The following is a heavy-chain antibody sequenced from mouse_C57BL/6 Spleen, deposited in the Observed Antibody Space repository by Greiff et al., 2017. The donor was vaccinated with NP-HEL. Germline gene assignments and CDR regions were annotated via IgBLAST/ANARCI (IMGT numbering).Heavy chain of an antibody. Sequence: QVQLKQSGAELVKPGASVKLSCKASGYTFTSYWMHWVKQRPGQGLEWIGYINPSSGYTKYNQKFKDKATLTADKSSSTAYMQLSSLTYEDSAVYYCAICFRRAWFAYWGQGTLVTVSA. J-gene: IGHJ3*01. CDR1: GYTFTSYW. CDR2: INPSSGYT. CDR3: AICFRRAWFAY. V-gene: IGHV1-7*01.